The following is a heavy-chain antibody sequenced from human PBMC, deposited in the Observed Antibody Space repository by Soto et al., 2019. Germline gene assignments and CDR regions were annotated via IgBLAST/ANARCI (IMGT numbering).Heavy chain of an antibody. CDR1: GFTFGSYA. V-gene: IGHV3-23*01. Sequence: EMQLSESGGGLVQPGGSLRLSCAASGFTFGSYAMSWVRQAPGKGLEWVSAISGGGSGTYYADSVKGRFTISRDNSKKTLFLQMNSLRVEDTAIYYCAKDPKSTVRFNWFDPWGHGTLLTVFS. CDR3: AKDPKSTVRFNWFDP. D-gene: IGHD2-8*02. CDR2: ISGGGSGT. J-gene: IGHJ5*02.